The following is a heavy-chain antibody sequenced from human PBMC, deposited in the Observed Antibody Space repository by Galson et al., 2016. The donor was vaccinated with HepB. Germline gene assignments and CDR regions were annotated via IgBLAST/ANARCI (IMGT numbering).Heavy chain of an antibody. D-gene: IGHD4-23*01. CDR2: ISGSSAYT. CDR1: GFTFSDYY. Sequence: SLRLSCAASGFTFSDYYMSWVRQAPGKGLEWVSDISGSSAYTNYADSVKGRVTISRDNAKKSLYLQFNSLRAEDTAVSYCAREGGGNPYAGNAFDIWGQRTMLTVSS. CDR3: AREGGGNPYAGNAFDI. V-gene: IGHV3-11*05. J-gene: IGHJ3*02.